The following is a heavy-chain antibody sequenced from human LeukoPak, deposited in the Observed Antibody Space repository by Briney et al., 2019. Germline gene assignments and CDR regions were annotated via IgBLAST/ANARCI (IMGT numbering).Heavy chain of an antibody. J-gene: IGHJ4*02. D-gene: IGHD2-21*02. V-gene: IGHV4-4*07. Sequence: SETLSLTCTVSGESISSYYWTWIRQPAGKGLEWIGRIYSSGSTNYNPSLKSRVTISVDTSKNQFSLKLSSVTAADTAVYYCARGAIVVVTAMVYFDYWGQGTLVTVSS. CDR1: GESISSYY. CDR3: ARGAIVVVTAMVYFDY. CDR2: IYSSGST.